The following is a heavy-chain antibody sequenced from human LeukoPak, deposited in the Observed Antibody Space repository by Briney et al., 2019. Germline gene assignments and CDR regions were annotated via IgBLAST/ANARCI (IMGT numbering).Heavy chain of an antibody. CDR1: GGSISSYY. D-gene: IGHD4-23*01. Sequence: SETLSLTCTVSGGSISSYYWSWIRQPPGKGLEWTGYIYYSGGTNYNPSLKSRVTISVDTSKNQFSLKLSSVTAADTAVYYCARVQAYGGKGYFDYWGQGTLVTVSS. V-gene: IGHV4-59*01. CDR2: IYYSGGT. J-gene: IGHJ4*02. CDR3: ARVQAYGGKGYFDY.